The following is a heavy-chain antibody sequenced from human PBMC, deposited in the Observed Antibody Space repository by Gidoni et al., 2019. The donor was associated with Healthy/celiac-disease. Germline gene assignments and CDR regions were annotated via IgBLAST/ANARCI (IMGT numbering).Heavy chain of an antibody. CDR1: GFTFSSYG. Sequence: QVQLVESGGGVVQPGRSLSLSCAASGFTFSSYGMHWVRQAPGKGLEWVAVIWYDGSNKYYADSVKGRFTISRDNSKNTLYLQMNSLRAEDTAVYYCAREWELRVRAFDIWGQGTMVTVSS. CDR2: IWYDGSNK. J-gene: IGHJ3*02. CDR3: AREWELRVRAFDI. D-gene: IGHD1-26*01. V-gene: IGHV3-33*01.